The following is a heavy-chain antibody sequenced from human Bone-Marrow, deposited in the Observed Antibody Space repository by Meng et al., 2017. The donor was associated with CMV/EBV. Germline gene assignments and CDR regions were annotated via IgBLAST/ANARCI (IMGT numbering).Heavy chain of an antibody. CDR2: IIPILGIA. Sequence: SVKVSCKASGGTFSSYAISLVRQAPGQGLEWMGGIIPILGIANYAQKFQGRVTITADKSTSTAYMELSSLRSEDTAVYYCASPPSNHAFDIWGQGTTVTVSS. J-gene: IGHJ3*02. D-gene: IGHD1-14*01. CDR3: ASPPSNHAFDI. V-gene: IGHV1-69*10. CDR1: GGTFSSYA.